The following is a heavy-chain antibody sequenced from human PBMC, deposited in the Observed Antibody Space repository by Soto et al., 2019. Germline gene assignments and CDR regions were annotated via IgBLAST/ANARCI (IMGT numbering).Heavy chain of an antibody. CDR3: ARDRALLRYFEWLSTPKYYYGMDV. Sequence: ASVKVSCKASGYTFTSYGISWVRQAPGQGLEWMGWISAYNGNTNYAQKLQGRVTMTTDTSTSTAYMELSSMRSDDTAVYDCARDRALLRYFEWLSTPKYYYGMDVWGQGTTVTVSS. CDR2: ISAYNGNT. D-gene: IGHD3-9*01. J-gene: IGHJ6*02. CDR1: GYTFTSYG. V-gene: IGHV1-18*01.